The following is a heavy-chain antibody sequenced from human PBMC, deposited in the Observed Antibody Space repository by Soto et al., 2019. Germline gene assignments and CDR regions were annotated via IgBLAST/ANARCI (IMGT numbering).Heavy chain of an antibody. D-gene: IGHD4-17*01. CDR2: ISSSSSYI. V-gene: IGHV3-21*01. J-gene: IGHJ3*02. CDR3: ARVRTTVTTFDAFDI. Sequence: EVQLMESGGGLVKPGGSLRLSCAASGFTFSTYNMNWVRQAPGKGLEWVSSISSSSSYIYYADSVKGRFTISRDNAKNSLYLQMNSLRAEDTAVYYCARVRTTVTTFDAFDIWGQGTMVTVSS. CDR1: GFTFSTYN.